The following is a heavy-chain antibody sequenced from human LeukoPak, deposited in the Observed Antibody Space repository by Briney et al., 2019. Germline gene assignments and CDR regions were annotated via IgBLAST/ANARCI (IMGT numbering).Heavy chain of an antibody. J-gene: IGHJ4*02. D-gene: IGHD3-22*01. CDR1: GFTFSNAW. V-gene: IGHV3-11*01. CDR3: ARRSSGYYTWGADY. CDR2: ISTSGSTI. Sequence: PGGSLRLSCAASGFTFSNAWMSWIRQAPGKGLEWVSYISTSGSTIYYADSVKGRFTISRDNAKNSLYLQMNSLRAEDTAVYYCARRSSGYYTWGADYWGQGTLVTVSS.